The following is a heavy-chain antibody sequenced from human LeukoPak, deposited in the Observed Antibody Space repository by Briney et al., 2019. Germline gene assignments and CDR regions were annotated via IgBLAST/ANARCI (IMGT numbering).Heavy chain of an antibody. CDR1: GGSISSSGYY. CDR3: ARLPTDLLALDY. V-gene: IGHV4-39*01. CDR2: IYYSGST. D-gene: IGHD5-12*01. J-gene: IGHJ4*02. Sequence: SETLSLTCTVSGGSISSSGYYWAWIRQPPGKGLEWIGSIYYSGSTYYNPSLKSRVTMSVDTSKNQFSLKLTSVTAADTAVYYCARLPTDLLALDYWGQGTLVTVSS.